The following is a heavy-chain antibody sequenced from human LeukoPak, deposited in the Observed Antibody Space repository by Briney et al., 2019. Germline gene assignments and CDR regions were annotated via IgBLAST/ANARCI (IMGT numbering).Heavy chain of an antibody. CDR3: ARDRAAAAGKGYYYYGMDV. D-gene: IGHD6-13*01. J-gene: IGHJ6*02. V-gene: IGHV1-18*01. CDR1: GYTFTSYG. Sequence: ASVKVSCKASGYTFTSYGISWVRQAPGQGLEWMGWISAYNGNTNYAQKLQGRVTMTTDTSTSTAYMELRSLRSGDTAVYYCARDRAAAAGKGYYYYGMDVWGQGTTVTVSS. CDR2: ISAYNGNT.